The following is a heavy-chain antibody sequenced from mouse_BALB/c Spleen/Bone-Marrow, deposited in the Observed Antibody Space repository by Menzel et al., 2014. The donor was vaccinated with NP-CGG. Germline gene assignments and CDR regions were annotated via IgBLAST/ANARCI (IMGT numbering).Heavy chain of an antibody. J-gene: IGHJ2*01. V-gene: IGHV1S81*02. CDR2: IDPSTGRT. CDR3: ARINGFDY. Sequence: VHLQQSGAELVKPGASVKLSCKASGYTFTSYWMHWVKQRPGQGLEWIGEIDPSTGRTDYNKKFKSKATLTVDKSAPTAYMHLSSLTSEDSAVYYCARINGFDYWGHGTTLTVSS. D-gene: IGHD2-2*01. CDR1: GYTFTSYW.